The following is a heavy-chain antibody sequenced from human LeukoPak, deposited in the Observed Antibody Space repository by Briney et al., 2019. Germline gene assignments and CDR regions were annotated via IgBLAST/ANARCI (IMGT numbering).Heavy chain of an antibody. CDR2: ISSSSSYI. J-gene: IGHJ4*02. Sequence: PGGSLRLSCAASGFTFSSYSMNWVRQAPGKGLEWVSSISSSSSYIYYADSVKGRFTISRDNAKNSLYLQMNSLRAEDTAVYYCARDMEAVRGAPLNWGQGTLVTVSS. V-gene: IGHV3-21*01. CDR3: ARDMEAVRGAPLN. D-gene: IGHD3-10*01. CDR1: GFTFSSYS.